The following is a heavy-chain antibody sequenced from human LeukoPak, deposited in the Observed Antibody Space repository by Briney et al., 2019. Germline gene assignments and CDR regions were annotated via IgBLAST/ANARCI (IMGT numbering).Heavy chain of an antibody. J-gene: IGHJ4*02. Sequence: PGGSLRLSCAASGFTFSSYSMNWVRQAPGKGLEWVSYISSSSSTIYYADSVKGRFTISRDNAKNSLYLQMNSLRAEDTAVYYCARDLADVSERGPYYFDYWGQGTLVTVSS. CDR3: ARDLADVSERGPYYFDY. V-gene: IGHV3-48*01. CDR2: ISSSSSTI. D-gene: IGHD6-19*01. CDR1: GFTFSSYS.